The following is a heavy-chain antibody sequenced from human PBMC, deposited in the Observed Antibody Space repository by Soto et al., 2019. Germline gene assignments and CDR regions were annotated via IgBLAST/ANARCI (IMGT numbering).Heavy chain of an antibody. CDR3: ARVLYYGSGSYSPYGMDV. D-gene: IGHD3-10*01. V-gene: IGHV1-69*01. CDR2: VSPPFRTS. CDR1: GVSFNNNG. Sequence: QVQLVQSGAEVKKPGSSVKVSCKTSGVSFNNNGIGWVRQAPGHGLEWMGGVSPPFRTSNYARKFQGRSSITAEASTGTVNMELSSLTSEDTAQYYCARVLYYGSGSYSPYGMDVWGQGTTVTVSS. J-gene: IGHJ6*02.